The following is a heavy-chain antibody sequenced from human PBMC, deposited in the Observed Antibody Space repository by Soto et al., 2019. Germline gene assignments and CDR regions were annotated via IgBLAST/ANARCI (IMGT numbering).Heavy chain of an antibody. V-gene: IGHV1-18*01. Sequence: ASVRVSCKASGYTFTSSGISWVRQAPGQGLEGMGWISAYNGNTNYAQKLQGRVTMTTDTSTSTAYMELRSLRFDDTAVFFCVGDFSRAVARIGPYDYWGQGTLVTVSS. CDR3: VGDFSRAVARIGPYDY. CDR1: GYTFTSSG. CDR2: ISAYNGNT. J-gene: IGHJ4*02. D-gene: IGHD6-19*01.